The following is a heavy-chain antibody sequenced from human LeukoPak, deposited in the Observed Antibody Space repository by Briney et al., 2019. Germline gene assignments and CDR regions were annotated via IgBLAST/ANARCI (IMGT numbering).Heavy chain of an antibody. J-gene: IGHJ6*02. CDR3: TTDRWELLPGYYYYYGMDV. CDR2: IKSKTDGGTT. Sequence: PGGSLRLSCATSGFTFSNAWMNWVRQAPGKGLEWVGRIKSKTDGGTTDYAAPVKGRFTISRDDSKNTLYLQMNSLKTEDTAVYYCTTDRWELLPGYYYYYGMDVWGQGTTVTVSS. CDR1: GFTFSNAW. D-gene: IGHD1-26*01. V-gene: IGHV3-15*07.